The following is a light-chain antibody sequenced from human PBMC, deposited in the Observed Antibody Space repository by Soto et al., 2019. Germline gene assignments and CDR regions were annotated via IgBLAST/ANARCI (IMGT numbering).Light chain of an antibody. CDR2: STT. CDR1: TGAVTSGYY. J-gene: IGLJ2*01. Sequence: QTVVTQEPSLTVSPGGTVTLTCASSTGAVTSGYYPNWFQQKPGQPPRALIYSTTYKHSWTPARFSGSLLGGKAALTLSGAQPEDEAEYYCLLFYGEGVVFGGGTKLTVL. CDR3: LLFYGEGVV. V-gene: IGLV7-43*01.